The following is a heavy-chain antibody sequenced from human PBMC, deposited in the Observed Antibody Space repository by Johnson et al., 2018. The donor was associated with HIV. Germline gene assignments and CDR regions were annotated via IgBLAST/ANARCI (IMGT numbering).Heavy chain of an antibody. CDR1: ALRFSGYA. V-gene: IGHV3-30*04. CDR2: VSYDSSTK. D-gene: IGHD4-23*01. Sequence: HVQLVESGGGVVQPGRSLRLSCTSALRFSGYAMHWVRQAPGKGLEWVAVVSYDSSTKYYADSVKGRFTISRDNSKNTVFLQMDSLRGEDTAVYYCARDPGNGGRPFDACDVWGQGTMVTVSS. CDR3: ARDPGNGGRPFDACDV. J-gene: IGHJ3*01.